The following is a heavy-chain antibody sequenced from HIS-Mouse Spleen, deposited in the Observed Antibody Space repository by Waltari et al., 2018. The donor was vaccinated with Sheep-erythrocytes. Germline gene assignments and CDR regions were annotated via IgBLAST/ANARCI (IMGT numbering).Heavy chain of an antibody. V-gene: IGHV1-69*04. J-gene: IGHJ4*02. D-gene: IGHD1-26*01. CDR1: GGTFSRYA. CDR3: AQTGATTPHFDY. CDR2: IIPILGIA. Sequence: QVQLVQSGAEVTKPGSSVKVSCKASGGTFSRYAISWVRQAPGQGLEWMGRIIPILGIANYAQKFQGRVTITADKSTSTAYMELSSLRSEDTAVYYCAQTGATTPHFDYWGQGTLVTVSS.